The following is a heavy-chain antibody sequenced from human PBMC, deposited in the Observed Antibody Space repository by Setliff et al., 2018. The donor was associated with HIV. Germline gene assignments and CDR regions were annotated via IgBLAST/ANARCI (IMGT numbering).Heavy chain of an antibody. V-gene: IGHV4-34*01. D-gene: IGHD6-6*01. CDR2: INHSGST. CDR3: ARRYRIAARPKWFDP. CDR1: GGSFSDYY. J-gene: IGHJ5*02. Sequence: ETLSLTCAVYGGSFSDYYWSWIRQPPGKGLEWIGEINHSGSTNYNTSLKSRATISVDTSKNQFSLKLSSVTASDTAVYHCARRYRIAARPKWFDPWGQGTLVTVSS.